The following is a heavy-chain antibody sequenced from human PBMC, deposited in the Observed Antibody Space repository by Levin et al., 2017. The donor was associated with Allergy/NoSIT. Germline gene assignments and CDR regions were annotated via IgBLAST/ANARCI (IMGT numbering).Heavy chain of an antibody. D-gene: IGHD6-13*01. Sequence: LSLTCAASGFTFSSYGMHWVRQAPGKGLEWVAVIWYDGSNKYYADSVKGRFTISRDNSKNTLYLQMNSLRAEDTAVYYCARVAAAGNYFDYWGQGTLVTVSS. J-gene: IGHJ4*02. CDR2: IWYDGSNK. V-gene: IGHV3-33*01. CDR1: GFTFSSYG. CDR3: ARVAAAGNYFDY.